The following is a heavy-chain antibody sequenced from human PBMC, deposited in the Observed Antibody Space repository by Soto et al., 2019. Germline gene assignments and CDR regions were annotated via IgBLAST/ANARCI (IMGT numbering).Heavy chain of an antibody. CDR2: MYHDGNT. J-gene: IGHJ4*02. V-gene: IGHV4-38-2*01. CDR3: ARGPGKAVAGLVDY. Sequence: PSETLSLTCAVSGYSISSGCFWGWIRQPPGKGLEWIANMYHDGNTHYNPSLKSRVTMSVDTSKNQFSLKLSSVTAADTAVYYCARGPGKAVAGLVDYWGQGTLVTVSS. D-gene: IGHD6-19*01. CDR1: GYSISSGCF.